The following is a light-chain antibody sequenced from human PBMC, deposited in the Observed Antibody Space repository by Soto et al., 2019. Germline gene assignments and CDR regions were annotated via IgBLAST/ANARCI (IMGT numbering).Light chain of an antibody. CDR1: QSLLHSNGYNY. V-gene: IGKV2-28*01. CDR3: MQALQTPV. Sequence: DIVMTQSPLSLPVTPGEPASISCRSSQSLLHSNGYNYLDWYLQKPGQSPQLLIYLGSNRASGVPDRFSVSGSGTDFTLKISRVEAEDVGVYYCMQALQTPVFGQGTKLEIK. J-gene: IGKJ2*01. CDR2: LGS.